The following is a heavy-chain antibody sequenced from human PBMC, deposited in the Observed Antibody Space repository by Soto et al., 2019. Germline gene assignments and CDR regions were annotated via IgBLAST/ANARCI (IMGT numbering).Heavy chain of an antibody. CDR2: INPSGGST. V-gene: IGHV1-46*03. J-gene: IGHJ3*02. CDR1: GYTFTSYY. Sequence: GGSVKVSCKASGYTFTSYYMHWVRQAPGQGLEWMGIINPSGGSTSYAQKFQGRVTMTRDTSTSTVYMELSSLRSEDTAVHYCARDIASGAADDAFDIWGQGTMVTVSS. D-gene: IGHD3-10*01. CDR3: ARDIASGAADDAFDI.